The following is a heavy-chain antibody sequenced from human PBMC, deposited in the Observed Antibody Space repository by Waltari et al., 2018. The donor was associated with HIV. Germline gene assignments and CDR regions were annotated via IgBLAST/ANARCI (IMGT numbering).Heavy chain of an antibody. CDR2: IKANRVGWTT. CDR1: GFTFNNAW. CDR3: TTGVFRGVRRFDY. V-gene: IGHV3-15*01. J-gene: IGHJ4*02. D-gene: IGHD3-10*01. Sequence: EVQLVESGGGLVKPGGSLRLSCAGSGFTFNNAWMSWVRQAPGKGLGWVGRIKANRVGWTTDYAVPGKGRFTISRDDSKNTLYLQMNSLKTDDTAVYYCTTGVFRGVRRFDYWGQGTLVTVSS.